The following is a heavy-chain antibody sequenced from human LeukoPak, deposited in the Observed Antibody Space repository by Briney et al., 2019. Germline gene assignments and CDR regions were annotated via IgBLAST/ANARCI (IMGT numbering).Heavy chain of an antibody. D-gene: IGHD6-19*01. Sequence: GGSLRLSCAASGFTFSSCSMNWVRQAPGKGLEWVSSISSSSSYIYYADSVKGRFTISRDNAKNSLYLQMNSLRAEDTAVYYCARDRGSGWYLGYWGQGTLVTVSS. CDR1: GFTFSSCS. J-gene: IGHJ4*02. CDR3: ARDRGSGWYLGY. CDR2: ISSSSSYI. V-gene: IGHV3-21*01.